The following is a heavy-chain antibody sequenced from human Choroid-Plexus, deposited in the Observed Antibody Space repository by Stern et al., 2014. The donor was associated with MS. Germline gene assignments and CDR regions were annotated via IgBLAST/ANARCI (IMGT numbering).Heavy chain of an antibody. Sequence: VQLVESGGGVVQPGRPLRLSCVASGFTFGSCAMHWVCQAPGKGLEWVAGVSYDGSNKDYADSVKGRFTISRDNSQNTLYIQMSSLRPEDTAVYYCAKDRQYLTYFFDHWGQGSLVTVSS. CDR3: AKDRQYLTYFFDH. V-gene: IGHV3-30*18. CDR2: VSYDGSNK. D-gene: IGHD2/OR15-2a*01. CDR1: GFTFGSCA. J-gene: IGHJ5*02.